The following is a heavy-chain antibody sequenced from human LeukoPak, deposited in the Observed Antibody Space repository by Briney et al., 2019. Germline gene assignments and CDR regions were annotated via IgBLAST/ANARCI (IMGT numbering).Heavy chain of an antibody. CDR1: GYSISSGYY. CDR3: ARRGNSWPYYFDD. CDR2: IYHSGST. Sequence: KASETLSLTCAVSGYSISSGYYWGWIRQPPGKGLEWIASIYHSGSTYYNPSLKSRVTISVDTSKNQFSLKLTSVTAADTAVYYCARRGNSWPYYFDDWGQGTPVTVSS. V-gene: IGHV4-38-2*01. D-gene: IGHD6-13*01. J-gene: IGHJ4*02.